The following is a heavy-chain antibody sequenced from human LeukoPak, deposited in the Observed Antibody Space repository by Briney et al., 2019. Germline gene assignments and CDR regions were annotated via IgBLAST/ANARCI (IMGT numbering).Heavy chain of an antibody. J-gene: IGHJ5*02. CDR1: GYTFTSYY. CDR2: INPSGGST. CDR3: AVTTAPGNYYDSSGPNYWFDP. D-gene: IGHD3-22*01. Sequence: GASVKVSCKASGYTFTSYYMHWVRQAPGQGLEWMGIINPSGGSTSYAQKFQGRVTMPRDTSTSTVYMELGSLRSEDSAVCYRAVTTAPGNYYDSSGPNYWFDPWGQGTLVTVSS. V-gene: IGHV1-46*01.